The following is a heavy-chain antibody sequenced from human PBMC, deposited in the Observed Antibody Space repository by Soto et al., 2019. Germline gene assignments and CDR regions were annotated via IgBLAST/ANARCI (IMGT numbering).Heavy chain of an antibody. CDR3: ARDAIDSSGWYYYYYYGMDV. Sequence: GASVKVSCKASGYTFTSYYMHWGRQAPGEGLEWMGIINPSGGSTSYAQKFQGRVTMTRDTSTSTVYMELSSLRSEDTAVYYCARDAIDSSGWYYYYYYGMDVWGQGTTVTVSS. CDR1: GYTFTSYY. CDR2: INPSGGST. D-gene: IGHD6-19*01. V-gene: IGHV1-46*01. J-gene: IGHJ6*02.